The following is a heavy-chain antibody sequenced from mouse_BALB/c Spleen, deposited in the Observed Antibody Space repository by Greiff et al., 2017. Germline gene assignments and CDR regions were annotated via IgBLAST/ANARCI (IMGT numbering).Heavy chain of an antibody. V-gene: IGHV2-9*02. CDR1: GFSLTSYG. Sequence: QVQLKESGPGLVAPSQSLSITCTVSGFSLTSYGVHWVRQPPGKGLEWLGVIWAGGSTNYNSALMSRLSISNDNSKSQVFLKMNSLQSDDTAMYYCARESLYYGSSYYFDYWGQGTTLTVSS. CDR3: ARESLYYGSSYYFDY. CDR2: IWAGGST. D-gene: IGHD1-1*01. J-gene: IGHJ2*01.